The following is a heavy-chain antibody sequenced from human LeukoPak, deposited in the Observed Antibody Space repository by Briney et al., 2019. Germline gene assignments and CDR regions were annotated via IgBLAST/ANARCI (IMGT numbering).Heavy chain of an antibody. CDR1: GYNFTSYW. J-gene: IGHJ4*02. Sequence: GESLKISYKGSGYNFTSYWIGWVRQMPGKGLEWMGIIYPGGSDTRYSPSFQGQVTISADKSISTAYLQWSSLKASDTAMYYCARLKDVDTAMVFDYWGQGTLVTVSS. CDR2: IYPGGSDT. V-gene: IGHV5-51*01. D-gene: IGHD5-18*01. CDR3: ARLKDVDTAMVFDY.